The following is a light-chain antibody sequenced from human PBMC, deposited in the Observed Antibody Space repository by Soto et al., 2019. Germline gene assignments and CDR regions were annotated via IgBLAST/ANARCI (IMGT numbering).Light chain of an antibody. V-gene: IGLV2-18*02. J-gene: IGLJ1*01. CDR3: SSYTSSSTYV. Sequence: QSALTQPPSVSGSPGQSVTISCTGTSSDVGSYNRVSWYQQPPGTAPKVMIYDVSNRPSGVPDRFSGSKSGNTASLTISGLQAEDESDYYCSSYTSSSTYVCGTGTKVTVL. CDR1: SSDVGSYNR. CDR2: DVS.